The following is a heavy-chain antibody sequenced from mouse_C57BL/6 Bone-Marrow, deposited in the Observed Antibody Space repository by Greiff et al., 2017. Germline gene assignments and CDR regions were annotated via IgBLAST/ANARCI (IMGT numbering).Heavy chain of an antibody. CDR2: IHPNSGST. Sequence: QVHVKQPGAELVKPGASVTLSCKASGYTFTSYWMHWVKQRPGQGLEWIGMIHPNSGSTNYNEKFKSKATLTVDKSSSTAYMQLSSLPSEDSAVYYCAMPMAMDYWGQGTSVTVSS. D-gene: IGHD6-5*01. V-gene: IGHV1-64*01. CDR1: GYTFTSYW. CDR3: AMPMAMDY. J-gene: IGHJ4*01.